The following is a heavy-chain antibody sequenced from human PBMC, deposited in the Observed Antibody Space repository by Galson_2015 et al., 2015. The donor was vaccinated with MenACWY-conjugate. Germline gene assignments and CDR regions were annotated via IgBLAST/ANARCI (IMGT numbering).Heavy chain of an antibody. Sequence: SVKVSCKVSGYTLTELSMHWVRQAPGKGLEWMGGFDPEDGETIYAQKFQGRVTMTEDTSTDTAYMELSSLRSEDTAVYYCATESVATTNPQIYGMDVWGQGTTVTVSS. J-gene: IGHJ6*02. CDR3: ATESVATTNPQIYGMDV. V-gene: IGHV1-24*01. CDR2: FDPEDGET. CDR1: GYTLTELS. D-gene: IGHD1-26*01.